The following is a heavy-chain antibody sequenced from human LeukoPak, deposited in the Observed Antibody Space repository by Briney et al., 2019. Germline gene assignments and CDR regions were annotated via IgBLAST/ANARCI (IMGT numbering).Heavy chain of an antibody. CDR3: AREGQLPIHNYHYYYMDV. D-gene: IGHD2-2*01. CDR1: GFTVSGNY. Sequence: GGSLRLSCAASGFTVSGNYMNWVRQAPGKGLEWVSVVYSDSRTYYADSVKGRFTISRDNSKNTLYLQMNSLRAEDTAVYYCAREGQLPIHNYHYYYMDVWGKGTTATVSS. J-gene: IGHJ6*03. CDR2: VYSDSRT. V-gene: IGHV3-66*02.